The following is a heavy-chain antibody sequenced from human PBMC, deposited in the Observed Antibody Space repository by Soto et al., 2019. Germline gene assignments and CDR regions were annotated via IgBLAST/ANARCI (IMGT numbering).Heavy chain of an antibody. J-gene: IGHJ5*02. CDR2: TYYRSKWYN. V-gene: IGHV6-1*01. CDR1: GDSVSRNSAA. CDR3: AREIVVVPAAYNWFDP. Sequence: PSQTLSLTCAISGDSVSRNSAAWNWIRQSPSRGLEWLGRTYYRSKWYNDYAVSVKSRITINPDTSKNQFSLQLNSVTPEDTAVYYCAREIVVVPAAYNWFDPWGQGTLVTVSS. D-gene: IGHD2-2*01.